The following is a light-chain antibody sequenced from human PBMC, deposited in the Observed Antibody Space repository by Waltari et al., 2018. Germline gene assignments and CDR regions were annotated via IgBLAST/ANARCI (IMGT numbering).Light chain of an antibody. CDR3: AAWDDSLSGVV. V-gene: IGLV1-36*01. Sequence: QSVLTQPPSVSEAPRQRVTISCSGSSSNIGNNAVNWYQQLPGKAPKLLIYYDDLLPSGVSDRFSGSKSGTSASLAIGGLQSEDEADYYCAAWDDSLSGVVFGGGTKLTVL. J-gene: IGLJ2*01. CDR2: YDD. CDR1: SSNIGNNA.